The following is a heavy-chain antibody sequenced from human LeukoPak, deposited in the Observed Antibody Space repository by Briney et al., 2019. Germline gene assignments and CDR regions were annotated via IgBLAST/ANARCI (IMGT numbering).Heavy chain of an antibody. CDR3: ARGKLELTILDY. CDR1: SGSISSGSYY. D-gene: IGHD1-7*01. J-gene: IGHJ4*02. Sequence: PSETLSLTCIVSSGSISSGSYYWSWIRQPAGKGLEWIGRIDISGSTYYNPSLKSRVTISVDTSKNQFSLKLNSVTAADTAVYYCARGKLELTILDYWGQGTLVTVSS. V-gene: IGHV4-61*02. CDR2: IDISGST.